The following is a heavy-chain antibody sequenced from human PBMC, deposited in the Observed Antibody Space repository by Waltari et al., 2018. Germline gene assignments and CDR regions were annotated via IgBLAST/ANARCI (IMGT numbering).Heavy chain of an antibody. D-gene: IGHD7-27*01. V-gene: IGHV4-59*08. CDR1: GVSFRRYF. CDR3: ARHPVVPVMGNGLDV. Sequence: QVQLQESGPGLVKASETLSLACTVSGVSFRRYFWRWIRLPPGKGLQWFGYIYSGSTMYNPSLRGRVTASVDTSKNQVSLKVNSVTAADTAVYYCARHPVVPVMGNGLDVWGQGTTVTVSS. CDR2: IYSGST. J-gene: IGHJ6*02.